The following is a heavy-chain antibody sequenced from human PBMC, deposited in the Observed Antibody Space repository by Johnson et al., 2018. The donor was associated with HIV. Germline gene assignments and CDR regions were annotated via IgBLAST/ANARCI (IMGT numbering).Heavy chain of an antibody. V-gene: IGHV3-66*01. CDR1: GFTVSNNF. CDR3: ARDPITPYERGPDAFDI. CDR2: IYSGGRT. J-gene: IGHJ3*02. D-gene: IGHD2-21*01. Sequence: VQLVESGGGLVQPGGSLRLSCVASGFTVSNNFMSWVRQAPGTGLEWVSVIYSGGRTYYTDSVKGRFTISRDTAKNTLYLQMNSLRVEDTAVYYCARDPITPYERGPDAFDIWGQGTMVPSLQ.